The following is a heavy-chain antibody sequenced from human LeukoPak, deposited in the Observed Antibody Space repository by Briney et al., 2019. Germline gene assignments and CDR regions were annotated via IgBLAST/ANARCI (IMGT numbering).Heavy chain of an antibody. CDR2: IYARGTT. CDR1: GDSISIDY. CDR3: ARGPYYDMVV. J-gene: IGHJ6*03. V-gene: IGHV4-4*08. Sequence: PSVTLSLICTVSGDSISIDYWTCIRQPPGMGLEWIGYIYARGTTRYNPSLKSRVTISLDTSKTQFSLSLSSVTAADTAVYYCARGPYYDMVVWGIATTVTVSS. D-gene: IGHD3-10*01.